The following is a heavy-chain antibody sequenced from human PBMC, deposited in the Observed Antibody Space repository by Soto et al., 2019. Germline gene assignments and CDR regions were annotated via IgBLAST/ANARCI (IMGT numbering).Heavy chain of an antibody. V-gene: IGHV4-39*01. Sequence: QLQLQESGPGLVKPSETLSLTCTVSGGSISSSSYYWGWIRQPPGNGLVWIGSIYYSGSTYYNPSLKSRVTISVDTSKNQFSLKLSSVTAADTAVYYCARRRVVPAAQDGGYDAFDIWGQGTMVTVSS. CDR2: IYYSGST. CDR3: ARRRVVPAAQDGGYDAFDI. J-gene: IGHJ3*02. CDR1: GGSISSSSYY. D-gene: IGHD2-2*01.